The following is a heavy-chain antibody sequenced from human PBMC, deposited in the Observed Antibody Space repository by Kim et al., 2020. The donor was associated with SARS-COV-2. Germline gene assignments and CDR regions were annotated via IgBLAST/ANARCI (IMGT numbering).Heavy chain of an antibody. J-gene: IGHJ4*02. CDR3: AADRGDWSGFDY. V-gene: IGHV1-58*01. D-gene: IGHD3-3*01. Sequence: NYAQKFQERVTITRDMSTSTAYMELSSLRSEDTAVYYCAADRGDWSGFDYWGQGTLVTVSS.